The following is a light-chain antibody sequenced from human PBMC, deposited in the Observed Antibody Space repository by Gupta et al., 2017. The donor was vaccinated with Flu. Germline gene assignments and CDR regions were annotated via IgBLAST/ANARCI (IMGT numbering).Light chain of an antibody. CDR3: QQSYTSPFT. Sequence: DIQMTQSPSSVSASVGDRVTITCRASQTVNNYVNWYQQKRGKAPKLLIYATSSLQSGVPSRISGSESGADFILTITSLQPEDFATYFCQQSYTSPFTFGPGTTVDVK. V-gene: IGKV1-39*01. J-gene: IGKJ3*01. CDR1: QTVNNY. CDR2: ATS.